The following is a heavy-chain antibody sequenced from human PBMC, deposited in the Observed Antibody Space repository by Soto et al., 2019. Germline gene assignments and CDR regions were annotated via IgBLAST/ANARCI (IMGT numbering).Heavy chain of an antibody. CDR2: IDNGGGT. D-gene: IGHD3-10*01. J-gene: IGHJ6*02. V-gene: IGHV4-59*08. Sequence: PSETLSLACTVSSDSRSSHNWSWIRQPPGKGLEWIGYIDNGGGTSYNPSLRSRVTMSVDTSTLQFTLKLSSVTAADTAVYYCVRQGFGVLHGLVDVWGQGTMVTVSS. CDR3: VRQGFGVLHGLVDV. CDR1: SDSRSSHN.